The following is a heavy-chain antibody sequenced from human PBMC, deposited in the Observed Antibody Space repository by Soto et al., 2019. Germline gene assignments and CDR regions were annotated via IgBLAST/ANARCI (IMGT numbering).Heavy chain of an antibody. CDR1: GFTFSSYS. Sequence: GGSLRLSCAASGFTFSSYSMNWVRQAPGKGLEWVSYISSSSSTIYYADSVKGRFTISRDNAKNSLYLQMNSLRAEDTAVYYCAGGGLNWFDPWGQGTLVTVSS. V-gene: IGHV3-48*01. CDR3: AGGGLNWFDP. J-gene: IGHJ5*02. CDR2: ISSSSSTI.